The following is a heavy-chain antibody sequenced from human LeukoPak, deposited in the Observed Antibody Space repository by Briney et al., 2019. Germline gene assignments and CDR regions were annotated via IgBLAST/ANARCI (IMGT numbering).Heavy chain of an antibody. CDR1: GGSISSSSYY. J-gene: IGHJ3*02. V-gene: IGHV4-39*01. D-gene: IGHD6-13*01. Sequence: SETLSLTCTVSGGSISSSSYYWGWIRQPPGKGLEWIGSIYYSGSTYYNSSLKSRVTISVDTSKNQFSLKLSSVTAADTAVYYCAGFVAAAGSHAFDIWGQGTMVTVSS. CDR2: IYYSGST. CDR3: AGFVAAAGSHAFDI.